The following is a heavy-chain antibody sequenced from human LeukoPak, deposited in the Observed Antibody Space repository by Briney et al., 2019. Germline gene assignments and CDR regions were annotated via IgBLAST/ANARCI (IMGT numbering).Heavy chain of an antibody. CDR2: IKEDTSQK. J-gene: IGHJ4*02. Sequence: PRGSLRLSCAASGFTFNNYWLSWVRQGPGKGLEWVAHIKEDTSQKYYVGSVEGRFTISRDNARNSLYLQMNSLRGEDTAVYFCARQVSREGHFDYWGQGALVTVSS. V-gene: IGHV3-7*01. CDR3: ARQVSREGHFDY. D-gene: IGHD1-26*01. CDR1: GFTFNNYW.